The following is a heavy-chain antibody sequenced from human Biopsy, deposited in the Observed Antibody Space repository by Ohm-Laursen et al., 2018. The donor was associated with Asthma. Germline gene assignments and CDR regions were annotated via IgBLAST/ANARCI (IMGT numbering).Heavy chain of an antibody. Sequence: SSVKVSCKTSEDTFSSYVISWVRQAPGQGLEWMGGIMPPFGLTNYAQRFQDGLTISADKSTRTAYMELRRLRSEDSAVYYCARDHCSALWAGVSTDNCYFDYWGQGTLLTVSS. J-gene: IGHJ4*02. CDR1: EDTFSSYV. D-gene: IGHD5/OR15-5a*01. CDR2: IMPPFGLT. V-gene: IGHV1-69*17. CDR3: ARDHCSALWAGVSTDNCYFDY.